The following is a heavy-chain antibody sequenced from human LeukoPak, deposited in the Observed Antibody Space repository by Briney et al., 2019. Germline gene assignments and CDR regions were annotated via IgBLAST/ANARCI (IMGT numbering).Heavy chain of an antibody. Sequence: PSETLSLTCTVSGGSISSGGHFWSWIRQHPGKGLEWIGHIYYSGTTYYNPSLKSRLTISVDTSENQFSLKVNSVTAADTAVYYCARGYNRFGDLGWFDPWVQGTQATVSS. V-gene: IGHV4-31*03. J-gene: IGHJ5*02. CDR3: ARGYNRFGDLGWFDP. D-gene: IGHD3-10*01. CDR2: IYYSGTT. CDR1: GGSISSGGHF.